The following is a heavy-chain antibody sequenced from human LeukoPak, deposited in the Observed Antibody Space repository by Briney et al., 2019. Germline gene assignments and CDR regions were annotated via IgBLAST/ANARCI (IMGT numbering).Heavy chain of an antibody. J-gene: IGHJ3*02. CDR1: GYKFTNYW. V-gene: IGHV5-51*01. Sequence: GESLKISCLASGYKFTNYWIGWVRQMPGKGLEWMGIIYPGDSDTRYSPSFQGQVTISVDKSISTAFLQWSSLKASDTAVYYCARHLGWCNNTSGCDDESDAFDIWGQGTMVTVSS. CDR2: IYPGDSDT. CDR3: ARHLGWCNNTSGCDDESDAFDI. D-gene: IGHD2-2*01.